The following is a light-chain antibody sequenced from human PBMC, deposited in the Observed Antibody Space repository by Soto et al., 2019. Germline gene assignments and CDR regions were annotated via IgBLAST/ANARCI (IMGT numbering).Light chain of an antibody. V-gene: IGLV7-43*01. Sequence: QTVVTQEPSLTVSPGGTVTLTCASSTGPVTTSHYPNWFQQKPVQPPRSLIYSTTNTHSWTPARFSGSLLGGKAALTLSGVLPEDEADYYCVLYYGGAHVVFGGGTKVTVL. CDR1: TGPVTTSHY. CDR3: VLYYGGAHVV. CDR2: STT. J-gene: IGLJ2*01.